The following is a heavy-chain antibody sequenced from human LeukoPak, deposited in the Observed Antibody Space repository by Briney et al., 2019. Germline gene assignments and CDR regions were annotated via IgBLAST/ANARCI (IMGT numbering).Heavy chain of an antibody. J-gene: IGHJ4*02. CDR2: IYYSGST. CDR1: GCSISSGSYY. Sequence: SETLSLTCTVSGCSISSGSYYWGWIRQPPGKGLEWIGSIYYSGSTYYNPSLKSRVTISVDTSKNQFSLKLSSVTAADTAVYYCASPRSGSYQPFDYWGQGTLVSVSS. CDR3: ASPRSGSYQPFDY. V-gene: IGHV4-39*01. D-gene: IGHD1-26*01.